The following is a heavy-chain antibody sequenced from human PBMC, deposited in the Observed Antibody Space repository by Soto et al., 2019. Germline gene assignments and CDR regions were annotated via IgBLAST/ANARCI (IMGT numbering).Heavy chain of an antibody. CDR2: IYSGGIT. V-gene: IGHV3-53*01. CDR1: GFTVSSNY. D-gene: IGHD5-12*01. CDR3: ARESPTTTSYYYYGLDV. Sequence: GGSLRLSCAASGFTVSSNYMTWVRQAPGKGLEWVSVIYSGGITFYADSVKGRFTISRDNSKNTLYLQMNSLRAEDTAVYFCARESPTTTSYYYYGLDVWGQGTTVTVSS. J-gene: IGHJ6*02.